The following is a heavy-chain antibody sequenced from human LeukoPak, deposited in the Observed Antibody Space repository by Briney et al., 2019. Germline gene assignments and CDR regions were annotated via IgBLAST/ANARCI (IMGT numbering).Heavy chain of an antibody. V-gene: IGHV3-23*01. D-gene: IGHD6-19*01. Sequence: PGGSLRLSCAASGFTFSSYAMSWVRQAPGKGLEWVSAISGSGGSTYYADSVKGRFTISRDNSKNTLYLQMNSLRAEDTAMYYCAKTTQISGWLSYYFDYWGQRTLVTVST. J-gene: IGHJ4*02. CDR1: GFTFSSYA. CDR3: AKTTQISGWLSYYFDY. CDR2: ISGSGGST.